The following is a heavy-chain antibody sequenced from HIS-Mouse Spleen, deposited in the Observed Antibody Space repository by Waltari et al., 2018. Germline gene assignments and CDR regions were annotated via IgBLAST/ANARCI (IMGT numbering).Heavy chain of an antibody. CDR3: AREIPYSSSWYDWYFDL. CDR1: GGSLSSSSYY. D-gene: IGHD6-13*01. CDR2: IYYSGST. J-gene: IGHJ2*01. Sequence: QLQLQESGPGLVKPSETLSLTCTVTGGSLSSSSYYLGWIRKPTGKGLEWIGSIYYSGSTYSNPSLKSRVTISVDTSKNQFSLKLSSVTAADTAVYYCAREIPYSSSWYDWYFDLWGRGTLVTVSS. V-gene: IGHV4-39*07.